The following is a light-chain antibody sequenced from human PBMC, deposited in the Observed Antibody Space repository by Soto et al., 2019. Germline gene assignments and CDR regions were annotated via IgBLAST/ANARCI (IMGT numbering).Light chain of an antibody. Sequence: ETVVTQSPGTLSLSPGERATLSCRASQSVSSSYLAWYQQKPGQAPRLLIYDASSRATGIPDRFSGSGSGTDFTLTISRLEPEDFAVYYCQQYVRSPPSWTFGQGTKVEIK. CDR2: DAS. J-gene: IGKJ1*01. CDR1: QSVSSSY. V-gene: IGKV3-20*01. CDR3: QQYVRSPPSWT.